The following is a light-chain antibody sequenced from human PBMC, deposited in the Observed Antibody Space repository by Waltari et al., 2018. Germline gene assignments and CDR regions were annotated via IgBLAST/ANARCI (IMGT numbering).Light chain of an antibody. CDR2: WAS. CDR3: HQCYDLPT. Sequence: DIVMTQSPSSLAASPGERATINCRSSQSLLSSGDNRNYVACYQQKPGQPPKLLISWASIRGSGVPDRFSGSGSGTDFTLTISSLQAEDVAVYYCHQCYDLPTFGQGTKVEIK. V-gene: IGKV4-1*01. J-gene: IGKJ1*01. CDR1: QSLLSSGDNRNY.